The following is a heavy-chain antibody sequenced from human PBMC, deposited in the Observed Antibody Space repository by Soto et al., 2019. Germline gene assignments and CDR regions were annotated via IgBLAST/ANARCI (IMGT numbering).Heavy chain of an antibody. Sequence: QVQLVQSAGEVKKPGASVKVSCKASGYTFTNYAISWVRQAPVQGLEWMGWINTYNGDTNSAQKVQGRVTMTADASSSTAYMELVSLRSDDTAVYYCARGYSGGSWTDADAFDIWGQGTMVTVSS. V-gene: IGHV1-18*01. CDR3: ARGYSGGSWTDADAFDI. CDR1: GYTFTNYA. D-gene: IGHD1-26*01. J-gene: IGHJ3*02. CDR2: INTYNGDT.